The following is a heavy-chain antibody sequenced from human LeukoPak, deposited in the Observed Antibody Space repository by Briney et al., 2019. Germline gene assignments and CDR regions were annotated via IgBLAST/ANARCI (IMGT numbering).Heavy chain of an antibody. CDR1: GFTFDDYA. V-gene: IGHV3-9*01. Sequence: GGSLRLSCAASGFTFDDYAMHWVRQAPGKGLEWVSGISWNSGSMGYADSVKGRFTISRDNSKNTLYLQMNSLRAEDTAVYYCAKDRVSYGHDMGYYGMDVWGQGTTVTVSS. J-gene: IGHJ6*02. CDR3: AKDRVSYGHDMGYYGMDV. D-gene: IGHD5-18*01. CDR2: ISWNSGSM.